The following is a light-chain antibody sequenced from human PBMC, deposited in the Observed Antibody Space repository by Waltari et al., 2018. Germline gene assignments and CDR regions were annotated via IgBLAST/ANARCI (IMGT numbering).Light chain of an antibody. CDR2: KAS. J-gene: IGKJ1*01. V-gene: IGKV1-5*03. CDR3: QQYNSYRT. Sequence: DIQMTQSPSTLSASVGDRVTITCRASQSISSWLAWYQQKPGKAPKLLIYKASSLESGVPSRFSVSGAGTEFTLTSSSLQPDDFATYYCQQYNSYRTFGQGTKVEIK. CDR1: QSISSW.